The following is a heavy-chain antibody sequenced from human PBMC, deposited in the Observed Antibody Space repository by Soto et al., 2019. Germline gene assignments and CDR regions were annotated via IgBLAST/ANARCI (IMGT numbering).Heavy chain of an antibody. V-gene: IGHV4-31*03. Sequence: SETLSLTCTVSGGSISNGGYYWTWIRQHPGKGLEWIGYIYYSGSTYYNPSLNSRVTISVDTSKNQFSLKLTSVTAADTAVYHCARDVTDFWSGHEGMDVWGQWTTVTVSS. CDR1: GGSISNGGYY. D-gene: IGHD3-3*01. CDR3: ARDVTDFWSGHEGMDV. J-gene: IGHJ6*02. CDR2: IYYSGST.